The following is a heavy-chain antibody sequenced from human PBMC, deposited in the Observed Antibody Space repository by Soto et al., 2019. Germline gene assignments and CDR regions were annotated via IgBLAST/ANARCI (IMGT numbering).Heavy chain of an antibody. J-gene: IGHJ4*02. CDR2: ISSSGVTT. CDR3: ARYDYDSRASDY. V-gene: IGHV3-23*01. CDR1: GFTLSSYG. D-gene: IGHD3-22*01. Sequence: VGSLRLSCAASGFTLSSYGMRWARQAPGKGLEWVSGISSSGVTTSYADSVKGRFTISRDNSKNTLYLQMNSLRAEDTAVYYCARYDYDSRASDYWGQGTLVTVSS.